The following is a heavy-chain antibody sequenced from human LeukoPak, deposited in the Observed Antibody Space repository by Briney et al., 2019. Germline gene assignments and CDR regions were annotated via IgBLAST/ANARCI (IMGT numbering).Heavy chain of an antibody. CDR1: GFTFSSYE. J-gene: IGHJ6*03. V-gene: IGHV3-48*03. D-gene: IGHD3-10*01. Sequence: GGSLRLSCAASGFTFSSYEMNWVRQAPGKGLEWVSYISSSGSTIYYADSVKGRFTISRDNAKNSLYLQMNSLRAEDTALYYCAREVRYYGSGSYASTRPTLFYYMDVWGKGTTATVSS. CDR2: ISSSGSTI. CDR3: AREVRYYGSGSYASTRPTLFYYMDV.